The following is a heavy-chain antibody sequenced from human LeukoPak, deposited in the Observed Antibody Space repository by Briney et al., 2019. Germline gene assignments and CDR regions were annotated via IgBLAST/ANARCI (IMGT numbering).Heavy chain of an antibody. V-gene: IGHV6-1*01. Sequence: SQTLSLTCAISGDSVSSNSAAWNWIRQSPSRGLEWLGRTYYRSKWYNDYAVSVKSRITINPDTSKNQFSLQLNSVTPEDAAVYYCARDRQPEPNYFPGRFFDYWGQGTLVTVSS. J-gene: IGHJ4*02. D-gene: IGHD1-14*01. CDR3: ARDRQPEPNYFPGRFFDY. CDR1: GDSVSSNSAA. CDR2: TYYRSKWYN.